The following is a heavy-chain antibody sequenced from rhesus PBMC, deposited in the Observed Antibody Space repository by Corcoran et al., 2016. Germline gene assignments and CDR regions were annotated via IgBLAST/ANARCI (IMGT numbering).Heavy chain of an antibody. CDR1: GGSISSSNW. V-gene: IGHV4-93*01. J-gene: IGHJ4*01. Sequence: QVQLQESGPAVVKPSETLSLTCAVSGGSISSSNWRSWIRQSAGKGLEWIGGIYGIGGSTEYNPSLKSRVTISKDTSKNQFSLKLSSVTAADTAVYYCASVVAAAGPDYWGQGVLVTVSS. CDR3: ASVVAAAGPDY. CDR2: IYGIGGST. D-gene: IGHD6-25*01.